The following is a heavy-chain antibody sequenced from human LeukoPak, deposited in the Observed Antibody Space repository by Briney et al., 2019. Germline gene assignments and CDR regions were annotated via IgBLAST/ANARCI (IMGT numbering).Heavy chain of an antibody. CDR3: ARVHYGSGSYYKRIGYYFDY. V-gene: IGHV1-24*01. CDR1: GYTLTELS. Sequence: ASVKVSCKLSGYTLTELSMHWVRRAPGEGLEWMGGLDPEDDETIYAQKFQGRVTMTEDTSTDTVYMELSSLRSDDTAVYYCARVHYGSGSYYKRIGYYFDYWGQGTLVTVSS. CDR2: LDPEDDET. J-gene: IGHJ4*02. D-gene: IGHD3-10*01.